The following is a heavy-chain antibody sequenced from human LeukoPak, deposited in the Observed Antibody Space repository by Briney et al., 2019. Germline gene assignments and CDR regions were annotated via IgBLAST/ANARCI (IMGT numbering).Heavy chain of an antibody. D-gene: IGHD6-13*01. V-gene: IGHV4-39*07. CDR3: ARAVLAAAAFDY. CDR1: GGSISSSSYY. J-gene: IGHJ4*02. Sequence: SETLSLTCTVSGGSISSSSYYWGWIRQPPGKGLEWIGSIYYSGSTYYNPSLKSRVTISVDTSKNQFSLKLSSVTAADTAVYYCARAVLAAAAFDYWGQGTLVTVSS. CDR2: IYYSGST.